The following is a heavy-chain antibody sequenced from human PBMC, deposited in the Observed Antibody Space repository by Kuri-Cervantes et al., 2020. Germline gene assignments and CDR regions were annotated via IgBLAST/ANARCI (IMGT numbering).Heavy chain of an antibody. D-gene: IGHD3-22*01. CDR1: GFTFSSYA. Sequence: GGSLRLSCAASGFTFSSYAMHWVRQAPGKGLEWVAVISYGGSNKYYADSVKGRFTISRDNSKNTLYLQMNSLRAEDTAVYYCARDKGATVSTRRIVVVPVDYWGQGTLVTVSS. CDR3: ARDKGATVSTRRIVVVPVDY. CDR2: ISYGGSNK. J-gene: IGHJ4*02. V-gene: IGHV3-30-3*01.